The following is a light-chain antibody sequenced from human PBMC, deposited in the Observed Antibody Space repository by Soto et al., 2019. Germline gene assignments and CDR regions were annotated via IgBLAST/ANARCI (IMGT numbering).Light chain of an antibody. J-gene: IGLJ2*01. CDR3: SSYTITSTLV. CDR1: SSDIGVYRY. V-gene: IGLV2-14*03. CDR2: DVS. Sequence: QSALTQPASVSGSPGQSITISCTGTSSDIGVYRYVSWYQQHPGKAPKLIIYDVSNRPSGVSNRFSGSKSGNTASLTISGLQTEDEADYYCSSYTITSTLVFGGGTKLTVL.